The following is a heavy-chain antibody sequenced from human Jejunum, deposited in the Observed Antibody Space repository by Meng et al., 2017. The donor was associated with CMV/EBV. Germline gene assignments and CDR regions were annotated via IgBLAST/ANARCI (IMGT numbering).Heavy chain of an antibody. D-gene: IGHD5-12*01. J-gene: IGHJ4*02. V-gene: IGHV3-23*01. CDR1: FRSFS. CDR2: ISASGGTT. Sequence: FRSFSLSWVRQAPGKGLEWVSTISASGGTTSYADSVKGRFTVSRDSSKNTLYLQMDSLRADDTAVYYCAREPGRGYSGYDRYSDYWGQGTLVTVSS. CDR3: AREPGRGYSGYDRYSDY.